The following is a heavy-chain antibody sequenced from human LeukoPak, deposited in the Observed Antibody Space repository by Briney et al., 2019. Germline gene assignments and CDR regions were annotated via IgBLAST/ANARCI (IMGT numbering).Heavy chain of an antibody. J-gene: IGHJ4*02. CDR1: GASVNDYY. CDR3: ARLSSLSPYNFWTMDY. V-gene: IGHV4-4*07. CDR2: IYTTDST. Sequence: SETLSLTCIVSGASVNDYYWSWIRQPAGKGLEWIGRIYTTDSTKYNPSLESRVTMSLDTSKKQFSLRLSSVTAADTAIYYCARLSSLSPYNFWTMDYWGQGTLVTVSS. D-gene: IGHD3-3*01.